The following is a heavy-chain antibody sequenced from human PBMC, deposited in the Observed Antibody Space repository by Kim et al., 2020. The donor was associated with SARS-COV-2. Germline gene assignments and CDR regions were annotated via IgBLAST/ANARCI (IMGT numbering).Heavy chain of an antibody. V-gene: IGHV4-34*01. Sequence: SETLSLTCAVYGGSFSGYYWSWIRQPPGKGLEWIGEINHSGSTNYNPSLKSRVTISVDTSKNQFSLKLSSVTAADTAVYYCARRRAMRYGSGSQPNWFDPWGQGTLVTVSS. CDR2: INHSGST. D-gene: IGHD3-10*01. J-gene: IGHJ5*02. CDR1: GGSFSGYY. CDR3: ARRRAMRYGSGSQPNWFDP.